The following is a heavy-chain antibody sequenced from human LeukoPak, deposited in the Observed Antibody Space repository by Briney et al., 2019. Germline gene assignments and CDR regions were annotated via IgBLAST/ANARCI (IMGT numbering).Heavy chain of an antibody. V-gene: IGHV3-23*01. J-gene: IGHJ4*02. Sequence: GGSLRLSCAASGFIFSSYSMSWVRQAPGKGLEWVSVITGSGGNTYYADSVKGRFTISRDISKSTLYLQMNSVRAEDTAIYYCARQTTVATDYWGQGTLVTVSS. D-gene: IGHD4-23*01. CDR1: GFIFSSYS. CDR3: ARQTTVATDY. CDR2: ITGSGGNT.